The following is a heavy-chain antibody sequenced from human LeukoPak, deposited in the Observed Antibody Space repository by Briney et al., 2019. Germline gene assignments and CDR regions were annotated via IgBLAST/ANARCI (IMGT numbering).Heavy chain of an antibody. J-gene: IGHJ4*02. Sequence: ASVKVSCKASGYTFTGYYMHWVRQAPGQGLEWMGWINPNSGGTNYAQKFQGRVTMTRDTSSITAYMELSRLRSDDTAVYYCARYGNYSSSWYHYWGQGTLVTVSS. CDR1: GYTFTGYY. D-gene: IGHD6-13*01. CDR2: INPNSGGT. V-gene: IGHV1-2*02. CDR3: ARYGNYSSSWYHY.